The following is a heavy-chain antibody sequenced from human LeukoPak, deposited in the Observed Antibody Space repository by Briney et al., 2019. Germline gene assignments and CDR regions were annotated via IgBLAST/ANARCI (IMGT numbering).Heavy chain of an antibody. D-gene: IGHD3-10*01. CDR3: ARDERVVGFGFDI. V-gene: IGHV3-7*01. CDR1: GFTFSDYY. J-gene: IGHJ3*02. CDR2: IMQDGGEK. Sequence: PGGSLRLSCVASGFTFSDYYMSWIRQAPGKGLEWVGDIMQDGGEKYYVESVKGRFTISRDNAKKSLHLQMNSLRAEDTAVYYCARDERVVGFGFDIWAKGQWSPSL.